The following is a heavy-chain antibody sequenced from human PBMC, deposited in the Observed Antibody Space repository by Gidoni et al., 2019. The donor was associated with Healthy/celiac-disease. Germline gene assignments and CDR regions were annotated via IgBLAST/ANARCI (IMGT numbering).Heavy chain of an antibody. CDR2: IKSKTDGGTT. CDR3: TTGDIVVVVAANLDY. Sequence: EVQLVESGGGLVKPGGSLRLSCAASGFTFSNAWMSWVRQAPGKGLEWVGLIKSKTDGGTTDYAAPVKGRFTISRDDSKNTLYLQMNSLKTEDTAVYYCTTGDIVVVVAANLDYWGQGTLVTVSS. CDR1: GFTFSNAW. J-gene: IGHJ4*02. V-gene: IGHV3-15*01. D-gene: IGHD2-15*01.